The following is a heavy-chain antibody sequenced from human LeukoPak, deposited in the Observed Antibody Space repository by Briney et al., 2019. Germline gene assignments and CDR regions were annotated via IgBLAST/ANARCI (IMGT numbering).Heavy chain of an antibody. Sequence: PSETLSLTCAVYDGSFSDYYWSWIRQPPGKGLEWIGEINHSGSTNYNSSLKSRVTISVDTSKNQFSLKVSSVTAADTAVYYCARGRKLRVGTTLGEFDYWGQGPWSPSPQ. D-gene: IGHD1-26*01. V-gene: IGHV4-34*01. CDR2: INHSGST. CDR1: DGSFSDYY. J-gene: IGHJ4*02. CDR3: ARGRKLRVGTTLGEFDY.